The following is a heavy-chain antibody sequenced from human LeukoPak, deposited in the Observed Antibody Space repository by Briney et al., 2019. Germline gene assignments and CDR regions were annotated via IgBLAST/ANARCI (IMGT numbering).Heavy chain of an antibody. V-gene: IGHV4-34*01. D-gene: IGHD2-15*01. CDR1: GGSFSGYY. CDR3: AAGGCSGGSCYSSYYYMDV. Sequence: SETLSLTCAVYGGSFSGYYWSWIRQPPGKGLEWIGEINHSGSTYYNPSLKSRVTISVDTSKNQFSLKLSSVTAADTAVYYCAAGGCSGGSCYSSYYYMDVWGKGTTVTVSS. J-gene: IGHJ6*03. CDR2: INHSGST.